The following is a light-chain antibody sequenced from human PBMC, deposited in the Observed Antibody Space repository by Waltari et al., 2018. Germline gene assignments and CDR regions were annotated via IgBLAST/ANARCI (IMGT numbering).Light chain of an antibody. CDR2: GAS. J-gene: IGKJ2*01. V-gene: IGKV1-39*01. CDR1: QSISKY. CDR3: QQSYTTPYT. Sequence: DIQMTQSPSSLSASVGDIVTITCRVSQSISKYLNWYKQKPGKAPKLLIYGASSLQSGVPPRFSGSGSGTEFTLTISSLQPEDFATYSCQQSYTTPYTFGQGTKLEI.